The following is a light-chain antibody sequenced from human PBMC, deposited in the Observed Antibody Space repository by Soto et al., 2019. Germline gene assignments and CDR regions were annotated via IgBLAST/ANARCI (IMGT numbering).Light chain of an antibody. CDR3: QQFHNFPPM. J-gene: IGKJ3*01. Sequence: DIQMTQSPSSLSASVGDRVTITCQASQDISNYLNWYQQKPGKPPNLLIYDASTLKSGVPSRFSGSRSGTNFTFTITSLQPEDIATYYCQQFHNFPPMFGPGTKV. CDR1: QDISNY. CDR2: DAS. V-gene: IGKV1-33*01.